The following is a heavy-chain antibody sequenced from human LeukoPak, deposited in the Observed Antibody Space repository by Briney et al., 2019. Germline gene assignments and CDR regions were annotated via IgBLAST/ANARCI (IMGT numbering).Heavy chain of an antibody. J-gene: IGHJ4*02. CDR1: GYSFTNYW. CDR2: IYPSDSDI. V-gene: IGHV5-51*01. CDR3: ARAGTSNYRFFDS. Sequence: GESLKISCKASGYSFTNYWIGWVRQIPGKGLEWMGIIYPSDSDIRYNPSFQGQATISADKSISTAYLKWSSLKASDTAVYYCARAGTSNYRFFDSWGQGTLVTVSS. D-gene: IGHD4-11*01.